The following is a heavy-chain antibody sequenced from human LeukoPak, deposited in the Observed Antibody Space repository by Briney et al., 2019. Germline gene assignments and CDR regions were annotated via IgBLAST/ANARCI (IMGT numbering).Heavy chain of an antibody. CDR2: IIPILGIA. Sequence: SVKVSCKASGGTFSSYAISWVRRAPGQGLEWMGRIIPILGIANYAQKFQGRVTITADKSTSTAYMELSSLRSEDTAVYYCARLPYSTVAFDIWGQGTMVTVSS. CDR1: GGTFSSYA. D-gene: IGHD6-13*01. CDR3: ARLPYSTVAFDI. V-gene: IGHV1-69*04. J-gene: IGHJ3*02.